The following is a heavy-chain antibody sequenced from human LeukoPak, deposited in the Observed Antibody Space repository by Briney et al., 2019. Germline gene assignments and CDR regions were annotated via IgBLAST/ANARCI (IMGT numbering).Heavy chain of an antibody. CDR3: ARQSYYDSSGYYYYNWFDP. J-gene: IGHJ5*02. V-gene: IGHV5-51*01. CDR2: IYPGDSDT. D-gene: IGHD3-22*01. CDR1: GYRFTSYW. Sequence: GESLKISCKGSGYRFTSYWIGWVRQMPGKGLEWMGIIYPGDSDTRYSPSFQGQVTISADKSISTAYLQWSSLKASDTAMYYCARQSYYDSSGYYYYNWFDPWGQGTLVTVSS.